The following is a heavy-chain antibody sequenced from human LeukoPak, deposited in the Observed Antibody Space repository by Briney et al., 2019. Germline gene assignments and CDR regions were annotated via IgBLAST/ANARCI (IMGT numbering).Heavy chain of an antibody. CDR3: ARDGRGPDY. CDR2: IGGTTVST. CDR1: GFTFSSYS. Sequence: PVGSLRLSCAASGFTFSSYSMNWVRQAPGKGLEWVSAIGGTTVSTYYADSVKGRFIISRDNAKNTLYLQMNSLRVEDTAVYYCARDGRGPDYWGQGTLVTVSS. V-gene: IGHV3-21*01. J-gene: IGHJ4*02. D-gene: IGHD3/OR15-3a*01.